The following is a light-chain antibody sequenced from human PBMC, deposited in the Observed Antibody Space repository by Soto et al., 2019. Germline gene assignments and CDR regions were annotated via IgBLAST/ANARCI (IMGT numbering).Light chain of an antibody. CDR1: SSDIGAYNY. Sequence: QSALTQRASVSGSPGQSITISCTGTSSDIGAYNYVSWFQQHPGKAPKLIISEVSNRPSGVSNRFSGSKSANAASLTISGLQAEDEADYFCFSFTTDWTHVFGTGTKVTVL. J-gene: IGLJ1*01. CDR3: FSFTTDWTHV. V-gene: IGLV2-14*01. CDR2: EVS.